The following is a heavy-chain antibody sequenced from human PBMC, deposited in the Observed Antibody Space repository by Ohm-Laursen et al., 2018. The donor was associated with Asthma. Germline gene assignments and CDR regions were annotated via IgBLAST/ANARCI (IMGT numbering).Heavy chain of an antibody. CDR3: ASPDSSRWSFTLDY. Sequence: SLRLSCAASGLPFSNFWMSWVRQAPGKGLEWVANIYPDGGEKYYVNSVEGRFTVSRDNAKNSLYLQMTSLRDEDTAVYYCASPDSSRWSFTLDYWGQGSLVTVSS. D-gene: IGHD6-13*01. CDR2: IYPDGGEK. CDR1: GLPFSNFW. J-gene: IGHJ4*02. V-gene: IGHV3-7*02.